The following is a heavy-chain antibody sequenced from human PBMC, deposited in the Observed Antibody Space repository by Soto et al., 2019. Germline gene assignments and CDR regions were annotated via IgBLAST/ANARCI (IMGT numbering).Heavy chain of an antibody. V-gene: IGHV3-66*01. CDR2: IYSGGST. CDR3: ARVEYSGYDSDY. CDR1: GFTVSSNY. J-gene: IGHJ4*02. Sequence: EVQLVESGGGLVQPGGSLRLSCAASGFTVSSNYMSWVRQTPGKGLEWVSVIYSGGSTYYADSVKGRFTISRDNSKNTLYLQMNSLRAEDTAVYYCARVEYSGYDSDYWGQGTLVTVSS. D-gene: IGHD5-12*01.